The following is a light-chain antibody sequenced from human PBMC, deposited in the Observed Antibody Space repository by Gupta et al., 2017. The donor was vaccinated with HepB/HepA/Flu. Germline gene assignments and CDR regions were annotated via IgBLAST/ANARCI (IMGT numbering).Light chain of an antibody. J-gene: IGLJ1*01. CDR3: AAWDDSLNGDV. CDR1: SSNIGSNS. Sequence: QSVLTQPPSASGTPGQTVTISCSGSSSNIGSNSVNWYLQLPGTAPKLLIYSNDQRPSGVPDRFAGSRSGTSASPAISGLQSADEAEDNCAAWDDSLNGDVFGTGTKVTVL. CDR2: SND. V-gene: IGLV1-44*01.